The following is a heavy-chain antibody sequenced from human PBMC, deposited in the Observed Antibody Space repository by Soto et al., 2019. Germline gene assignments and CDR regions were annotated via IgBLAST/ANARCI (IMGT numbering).Heavy chain of an antibody. CDR2: IHSSGRS. Sequence: QVRLRESGPQVVKPSATLSLNCNVSGGAFRSYFWSWIRQSPGKGLEWIGNIHSSGRSNYNPSFKSRVSMSIVPSKNQFSVRLTSVTPADTAVYYCARDDPFDPWGQGILVTVSS. CDR3: ARDDPFDP. CDR1: GGAFRSYF. V-gene: IGHV4-59*01. J-gene: IGHJ5*02.